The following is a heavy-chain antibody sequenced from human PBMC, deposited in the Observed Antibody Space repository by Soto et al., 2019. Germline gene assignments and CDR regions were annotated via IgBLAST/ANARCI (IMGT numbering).Heavy chain of an antibody. CDR2: IDPSDSYT. J-gene: IGHJ6*02. V-gene: IGHV5-10-1*01. D-gene: IGHD6-25*01. CDR3: ARGPLSEAAYYYYGMDV. CDR1: GYSFTSYW. Sequence: LGESLKISCKGSGYSFTSYWISWVRQMPGKGLEWMGRIDPSDSYTNYSPSFQGHVTISADKSISTAYLQWSSLKASDTAMYYCARGPLSEAAYYYYGMDVWGQGTTVTVSS.